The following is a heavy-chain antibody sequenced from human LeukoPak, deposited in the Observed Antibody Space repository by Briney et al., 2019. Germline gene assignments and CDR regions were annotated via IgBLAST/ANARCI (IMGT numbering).Heavy chain of an antibody. D-gene: IGHD3-22*01. Sequence: GESLRISCKVSGYSFPSYWITWVRQVPGKGLEWMGRIAPSDSYTNNNPSFEGHVTMSVEKSITTVYLQWSSLKASDTVMYYCVRQPPGVYDTTQNWFDPWGQGTLVTVSS. V-gene: IGHV5-10-1*01. CDR1: GYSFPSYW. CDR3: VRQPPGVYDTTQNWFDP. CDR2: IAPSDSYT. J-gene: IGHJ5*02.